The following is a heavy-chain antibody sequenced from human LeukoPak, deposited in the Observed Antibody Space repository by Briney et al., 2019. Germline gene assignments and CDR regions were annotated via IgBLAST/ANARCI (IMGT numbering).Heavy chain of an antibody. Sequence: GGSLRLSCAASGFTFSSYAMSWVRQAPGKGLEWVSAISGRGGSTYYADSVKGRFTISRDNSKNTLYLQMNSLRAEDTAVYYCARISRGYSGYDTSDYWGQGTLVTVSS. V-gene: IGHV3-23*01. CDR2: ISGRGGST. CDR1: GFTFSSYA. D-gene: IGHD5-12*01. J-gene: IGHJ4*02. CDR3: ARISRGYSGYDTSDY.